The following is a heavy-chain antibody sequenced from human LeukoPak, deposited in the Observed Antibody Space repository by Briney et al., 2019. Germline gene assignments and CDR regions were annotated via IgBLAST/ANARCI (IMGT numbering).Heavy chain of an antibody. Sequence: SETLSLTCAVYGGSFSGYYWSWIRQPPGKGLEWIGEINHSGSTNYNPSLKSRVTISVDTSKNQFSLKLSSVTAADTAVYYCAGLADSSSWPTGPDYWGQGTLVTVSS. CDR2: INHSGST. V-gene: IGHV4-34*01. J-gene: IGHJ4*02. D-gene: IGHD6-13*01. CDR1: GGSFSGYY. CDR3: AGLADSSSWPTGPDY.